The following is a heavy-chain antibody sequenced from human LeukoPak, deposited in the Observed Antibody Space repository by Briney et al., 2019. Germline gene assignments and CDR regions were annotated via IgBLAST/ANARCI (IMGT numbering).Heavy chain of an antibody. J-gene: IGHJ4*02. CDR3: AKGPSCSSTSCPNY. V-gene: IGHV3-30*18. Sequence: GGSLRLSCAASGFTFSSYGMHWVRQAPGKGLEWVAVISYDGSNKYYADSVKGRFTISRDNSKNTLYLQMNSLRAEDTAVYYCAKGPSCSSTSCPNYWGQGTLVTVSS. D-gene: IGHD2-2*01. CDR1: GFTFSSYG. CDR2: ISYDGSNK.